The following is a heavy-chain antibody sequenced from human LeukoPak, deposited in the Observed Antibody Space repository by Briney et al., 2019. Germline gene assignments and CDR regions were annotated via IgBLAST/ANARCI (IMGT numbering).Heavy chain of an antibody. CDR2: INSDGSST. CDR3: ARGSSSPGDRQDYYFDY. Sequence: GGSLRLSCAAFGFTFSSYWMHWVRQGPGKGLVWVSRINSDGSSTNYADSVKGRFTISRDNAKSTLYLQMNSLRVEDTAVYYCARGSSSPGDRQDYYFDYWGQGTLVTVSP. V-gene: IGHV3-74*01. D-gene: IGHD6-6*01. J-gene: IGHJ4*02. CDR1: GFTFSSYW.